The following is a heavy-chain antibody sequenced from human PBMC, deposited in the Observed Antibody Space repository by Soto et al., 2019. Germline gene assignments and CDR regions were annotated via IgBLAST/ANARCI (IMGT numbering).Heavy chain of an antibody. D-gene: IGHD3-3*01. CDR3: ARGWGHYDFWSGYYYYGMDV. V-gene: IGHV4-34*01. J-gene: IGHJ6*02. Sequence: SETLSLTCAVYGGSFSGYYWSWIRQPPGKGLEWIGEINHSGSTNYNPSLKSRVTISVDTSKNQFSLKLSSVTAADTAVYYCARGWGHYDFWSGYYYYGMDVWGQGTTVTVSS. CDR1: GGSFSGYY. CDR2: INHSGST.